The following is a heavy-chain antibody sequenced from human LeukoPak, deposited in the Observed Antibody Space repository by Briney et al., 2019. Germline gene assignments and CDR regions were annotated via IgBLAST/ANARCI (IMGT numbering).Heavy chain of an antibody. CDR2: ISYDGSNK. V-gene: IGHV3-30-3*01. CDR1: GFTFSSDA. CDR3: AREGEAFDY. D-gene: IGHD3-16*01. Sequence: GGSLRLSCAASGFTFSSDAMHWVRQAPSKGLEWVAVISYDGSNKYYADSVKGRLNISRENYKNPLYLKMDSLRAEDTAVYYCAREGEAFDYWGKGPLVPVS. J-gene: IGHJ4*02.